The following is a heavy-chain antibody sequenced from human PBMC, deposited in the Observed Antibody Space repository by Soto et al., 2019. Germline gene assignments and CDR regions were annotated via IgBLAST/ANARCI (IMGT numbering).Heavy chain of an antibody. J-gene: IGHJ4*02. D-gene: IGHD4-17*01. V-gene: IGHV4-39*01. Sequence: QLQLQESGPGLVKPSETLSLTCSVSGSSISRSGYSWGWVRQPPGEGLQWIGSISYSGGTYYNPSLDSRVPLSVATPNTQFAQKLSSVTAAETAVYYCERRLNGTPPMPTVFHYWGQGTLVTVSS. CDR3: ERRLNGTPPMPTVFHY. CDR2: ISYSGGT. CDR1: GSSISRSGYS.